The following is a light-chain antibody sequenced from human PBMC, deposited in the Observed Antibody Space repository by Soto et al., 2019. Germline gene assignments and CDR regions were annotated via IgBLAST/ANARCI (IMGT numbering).Light chain of an antibody. CDR1: QSVSSSY. V-gene: IGKV3-20*01. CDR2: GAS. CDR3: QQYGSSPIT. Sequence: ILLTQSPGTLSLSPGERATLSCRASQSVSSSYLARYQQKPGQAPRLLIYGASIRATGIPDRFRGSGCGTDFTLTISRLEPEDFAVYYCQQYGSSPITFGQGTRLEIK. J-gene: IGKJ5*01.